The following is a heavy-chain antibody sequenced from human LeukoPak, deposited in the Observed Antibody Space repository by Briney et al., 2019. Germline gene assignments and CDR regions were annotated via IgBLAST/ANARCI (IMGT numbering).Heavy chain of an antibody. CDR2: IRENGGST. D-gene: IGHD2-15*01. CDR1: GFTFSSYA. Sequence: GGSLRLSCAASGFTFSSYAMGCVRQAPGKGLEWGSVIRENGGSTFYAESVKGRFTISRDDSKKTLYLQMNSLRAEDTAIYHCAKGKTGSCYSAVHYWGQGTLVTVSS. J-gene: IGHJ4*02. CDR3: AKGKTGSCYSAVHY. V-gene: IGHV3-23*01.